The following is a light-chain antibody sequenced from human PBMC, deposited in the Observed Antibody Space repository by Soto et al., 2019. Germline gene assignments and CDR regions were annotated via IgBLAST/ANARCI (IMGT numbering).Light chain of an antibody. Sequence: EIVMTQSPVPLSVSPGERVTLSCMASQSVSSNLAWYQQKPGQAPKLLIYGASNRATGIPARFSGSGSGTDCTLTISSLQSEDVAVYYCQQYKNWPRTLGQGTKADIK. V-gene: IGKV3D-15*01. CDR1: QSVSSN. J-gene: IGKJ1*01. CDR2: GAS. CDR3: QQYKNWPRT.